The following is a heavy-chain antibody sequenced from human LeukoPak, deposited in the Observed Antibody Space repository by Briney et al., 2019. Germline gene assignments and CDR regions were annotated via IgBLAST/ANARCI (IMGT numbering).Heavy chain of an antibody. CDR3: ARLHRQRNYDGFFTLGYFDY. Sequence: SQTLSLTCTVSGGSISSGGYYWSWIRQPPGKGLEWIGYIYHSGSTYYNPSLKSRVTISVDRSKNQFSLKLSSVTAADTAVYYCARLHRQRNYDGFFTLGYFDYWGQGTLVTVSS. J-gene: IGHJ4*02. CDR1: GGSISSGGYY. D-gene: IGHD1-7*01. V-gene: IGHV4-30-2*01. CDR2: IYHSGST.